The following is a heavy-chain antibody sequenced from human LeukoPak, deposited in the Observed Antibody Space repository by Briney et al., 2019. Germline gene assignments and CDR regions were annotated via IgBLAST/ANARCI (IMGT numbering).Heavy chain of an antibody. V-gene: IGHV4-59*08. J-gene: IGHJ4*02. D-gene: IGHD3-22*01. CDR1: GGSISSYY. CDR2: IYYSGST. CDR3: ARTGAGVITIVY. Sequence: SETLSLTCTVSGGSISSYYWSWIRQPPGKGLEWIGYIYYSGSTNYNPSLKSRVTISVDTSKNHFSLKLSSVTAADTAVYYCARTGAGVITIVYWGQGTLVTVSS.